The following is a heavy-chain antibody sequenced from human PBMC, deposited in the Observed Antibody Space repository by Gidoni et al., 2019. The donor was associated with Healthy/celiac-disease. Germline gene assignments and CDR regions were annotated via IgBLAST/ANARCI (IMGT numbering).Heavy chain of an antibody. J-gene: IGHJ3*02. Sequence: EVQLVESGGGLVKPGGSLRLSCAASGFTFSSYSMNWVRQAPGKGLEWVSSIRSSSSYIYYADSVKGRLTISRDNAKNSLYLQMNSLRAEDTAVYYCARENYGDSNDAFDIWGQGTMVTVSS. V-gene: IGHV3-21*01. CDR3: ARENYGDSNDAFDI. D-gene: IGHD4-17*01. CDR1: GFTFSSYS. CDR2: IRSSSSYI.